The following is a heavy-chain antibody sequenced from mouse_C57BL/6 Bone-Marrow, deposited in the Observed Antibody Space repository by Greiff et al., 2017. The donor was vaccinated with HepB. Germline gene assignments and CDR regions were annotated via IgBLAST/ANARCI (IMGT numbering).Heavy chain of an antibody. CDR3: TRDGFYAMDY. CDR1: GFTFSDAW. D-gene: IGHD1-2*01. CDR2: IRNKANNHAT. Sequence: EVHLVESGGGLVQPGGSMRLSCAASGFTFSDAWMDWVRQSPEKGLEWVAEIRNKANNHATYYAESVKGRFTISRDDSKSSVYLQMNSLRAEDTGIYYCTRDGFYAMDYWGQGTSVTVSS. J-gene: IGHJ4*01. V-gene: IGHV6-6*01.